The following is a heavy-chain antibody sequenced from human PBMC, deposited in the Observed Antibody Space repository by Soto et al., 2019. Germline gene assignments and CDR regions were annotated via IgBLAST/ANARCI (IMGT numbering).Heavy chain of an antibody. D-gene: IGHD1-1*01. J-gene: IGHJ4*02. V-gene: IGHV3-66*02. CDR1: GFTVGSYY. CDR2: IYTGGST. CDR3: ARELERVFDY. Sequence: GGSLRLSCAASGFTVGSYYMSWVRQAPGKGLEWVSVIYTGGSTSYADSVKGRFTISRDNSKNTLYLQMNSLRIEDTAVYYCARELERVFDYWGQGTLVTVSS.